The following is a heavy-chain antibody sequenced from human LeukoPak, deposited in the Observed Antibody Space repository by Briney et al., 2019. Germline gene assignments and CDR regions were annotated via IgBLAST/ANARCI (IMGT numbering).Heavy chain of an antibody. V-gene: IGHV3-23*03. CDR3: AKGDSNLDY. Sequence: GGSLRLSCAASGFTFSSYAMSWVRQAPGKGLEWVSVIYSGGSTYYADSVKGRFTISRDNSKNTLYLQMNSLRAEDTAVYYCAKGDSNLDYWGQGTLVTVSS. CDR2: IYSGGST. J-gene: IGHJ4*02. D-gene: IGHD2-15*01. CDR1: GFTFSSYA.